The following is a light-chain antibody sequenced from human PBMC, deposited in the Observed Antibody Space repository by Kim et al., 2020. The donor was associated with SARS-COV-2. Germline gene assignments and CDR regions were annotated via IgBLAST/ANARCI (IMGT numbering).Light chain of an antibody. V-gene: IGKV3-11*01. Sequence: SPGERATLSCRASQSVSSYLAWYQQKPGQAPRLLIYDASNRATGIPARFSGSGSGTDFTLTISSLEPEDFAVYYCQQRSNWPPRYSFGQGTKLEIK. J-gene: IGKJ2*03. CDR3: QQRSNWPPRYS. CDR1: QSVSSY. CDR2: DAS.